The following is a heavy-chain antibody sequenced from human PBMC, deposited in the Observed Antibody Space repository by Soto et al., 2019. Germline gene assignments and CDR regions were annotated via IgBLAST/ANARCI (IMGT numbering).Heavy chain of an antibody. D-gene: IGHD3-16*01. V-gene: IGHV1-18*04. CDR1: GYTFTGYY. CDR2: ISAYNGNT. J-gene: IGHJ6*03. Sequence: ASVKVSCKASGYTFTGYYMHWVRQAPGQGLEWMGWISAYNGNTNYAQKLQGRVTMTTDTSTSTAYMELRSLRSDDTAVYYCARKHERGSRDYYMDVWGKGTTVTVSS. CDR3: ARKHERGSRDYYMDV.